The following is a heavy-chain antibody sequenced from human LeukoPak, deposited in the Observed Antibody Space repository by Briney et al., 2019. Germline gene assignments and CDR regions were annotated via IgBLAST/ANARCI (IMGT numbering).Heavy chain of an antibody. CDR2: IKQDGSEK. CDR1: GFTFSSYW. V-gene: IGHV3-7*01. Sequence: GGSLRLSCAASGFTFSSYWMSWVRQAPGKGLEWVANIKQDGSEKYYVDSVKGRFTISRDNAKNSLYLQMNSLRAEDTAVYYCASSGSFWSGYYYYYYGMDVWGQGTTVTVSS. J-gene: IGHJ6*02. D-gene: IGHD3-3*01. CDR3: ASSGSFWSGYYYYYYGMDV.